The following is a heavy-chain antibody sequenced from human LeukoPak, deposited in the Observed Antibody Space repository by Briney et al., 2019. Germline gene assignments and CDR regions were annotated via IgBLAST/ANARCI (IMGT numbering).Heavy chain of an antibody. V-gene: IGHV3-23*01. Sequence: GGSLRLSCVGSGFTFRSHAMSWVRQAPEKGLEFVSGIHENGGTTYYADSVKGRFSISRDNSKNTLYLQMDSLRGEDTAVYYCAKDFRIGYSAHFDYWGQGALVTVSS. CDR2: IHENGGTT. CDR1: GFTFRSHA. CDR3: AKDFRIGYSAHFDY. J-gene: IGHJ4*02. D-gene: IGHD2-21*01.